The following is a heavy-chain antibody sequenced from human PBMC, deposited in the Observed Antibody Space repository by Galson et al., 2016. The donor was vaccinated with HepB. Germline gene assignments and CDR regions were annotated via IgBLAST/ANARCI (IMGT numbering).Heavy chain of an antibody. J-gene: IGHJ6*02. CDR3: AKDMGGQVYGSGSSKRYYYAMDV. D-gene: IGHD3-10*01. Sequence: SLRLSCATSGFSLNDHAMHWVRQAPGEGLEWVAGVSWNGGVIGYADSVKGRFTLSRDMASNSLYLQMNSLRPDDTALYFCAKDMGGQVYGSGSSKRYYYAMDVWGQGTTVTVSS. V-gene: IGHV3-9*01. CDR2: VSWNGGVI. CDR1: GFSLNDHA.